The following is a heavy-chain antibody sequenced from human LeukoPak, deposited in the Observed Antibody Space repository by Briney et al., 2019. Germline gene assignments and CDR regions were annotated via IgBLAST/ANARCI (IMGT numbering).Heavy chain of an antibody. CDR1: GGSISSYY. V-gene: IGHV4-59*08. CDR2: IYYSGST. D-gene: IGHD1-26*01. J-gene: IGHJ4*02. Sequence: PSEALSLTCTVSGGSISSYYWSWIRQPPGKGLEWIGYIYYSGSTNYNPSLKSRVTISVDTSKNQFSLKLSSVTAADTAVYYCARLWGGRSVGYYFDYWGQGTLVTVSS. CDR3: ARLWGGRSVGYYFDY.